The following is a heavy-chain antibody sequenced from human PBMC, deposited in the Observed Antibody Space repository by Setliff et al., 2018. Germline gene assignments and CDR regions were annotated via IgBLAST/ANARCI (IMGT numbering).Heavy chain of an antibody. V-gene: IGHV4-30-4*08. CDR3: ARESRYYYDNLGTLDY. J-gene: IGHJ4*02. CDR1: GGSISSDDYY. Sequence: PSETLSLTCTVSGGSISSDDYYWSWIRQPPGKRLEWIGEIIHSGSTDSNPSLKSRVAISIDTSKNEFSLKLSSVTAADTAVYYCARESRYYYDNLGTLDYWGQGTLVTVSS. D-gene: IGHD3-22*01. CDR2: IIHSGST.